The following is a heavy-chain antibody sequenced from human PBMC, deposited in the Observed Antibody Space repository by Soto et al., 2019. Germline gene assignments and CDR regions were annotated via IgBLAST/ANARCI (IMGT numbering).Heavy chain of an antibody. V-gene: IGHV4-30-4*01. CDR1: GFTFGDHE. Sequence: QVQLVESGGGLVQPGGSLRLSCAASGFTFGDHEMSWIRQPPGKGLEWIGHIYYSGSTYYNPSLKSRAGISVDSSKSQVSLKLTSVTAADTAVYFCARILMNYYRLDYWGQGALVTVSS. D-gene: IGHD3-10*01. CDR3: ARILMNYYRLDY. J-gene: IGHJ4*02. CDR2: IYYSGST.